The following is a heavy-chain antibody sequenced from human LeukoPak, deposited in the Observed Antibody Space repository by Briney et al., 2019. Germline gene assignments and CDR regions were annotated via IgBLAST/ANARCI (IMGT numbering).Heavy chain of an antibody. J-gene: IGHJ6*04. Sequence: SVKVSCKASVGTVSSYAISWVRQAPGQGLEWRGGIIPIFGTANYAQKFQGRVTVTADESTSTAYMELSSLRSEDTAVYYCARASLSSSWYTPSEPYYYYYYGMDVWGKGTTVTVSS. V-gene: IGHV1-69*01. D-gene: IGHD6-13*01. CDR3: ARASLSSSWYTPSEPYYYYYYGMDV. CDR2: IIPIFGTA. CDR1: VGTVSSYA.